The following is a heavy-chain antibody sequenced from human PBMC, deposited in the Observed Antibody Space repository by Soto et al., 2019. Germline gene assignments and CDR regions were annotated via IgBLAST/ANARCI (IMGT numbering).Heavy chain of an antibody. CDR1: GFTFSSYW. CDR2: IKQDGREK. J-gene: IGHJ6*03. Sequence: GGSLRLSCAASGFTFSSYWMSWVRQAPGKGLEWVANIKQDGREKYYVDSVKGRLTISEDNAKYSLFLQMNSLRAEDTAVYYCARDVGFYVDDGPSEASYYMDVWGKGTTVTVSS. D-gene: IGHD1-1*01. V-gene: IGHV3-7*01. CDR3: ARDVGFYVDDGPSEASYYMDV.